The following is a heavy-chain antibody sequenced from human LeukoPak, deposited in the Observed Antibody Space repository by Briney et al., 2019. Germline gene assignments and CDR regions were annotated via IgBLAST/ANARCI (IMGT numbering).Heavy chain of an antibody. CDR1: GGSISSYY. V-gene: IGHV4-4*07. J-gene: IGHJ4*02. D-gene: IGHD5-12*01. CDR3: ASATTRRSYFDY. CDR2: IYTSGST. Sequence: SETLSLTCTVSGGSISSYYWSWIRQPAGKGLEWIGRIYTSGSTNYNPSLKSRVTMSVDTSKNQFSLKLTSVTAADTAVYYCASATTRRSYFDYWGQGTLVTVSS.